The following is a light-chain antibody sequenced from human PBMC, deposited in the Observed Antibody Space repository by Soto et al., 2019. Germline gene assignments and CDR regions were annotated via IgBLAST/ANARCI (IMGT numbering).Light chain of an antibody. V-gene: IGLV2-14*01. CDR1: SSDVGSYDY. CDR3: SSHTSVNTRV. Sequence: QSDRTQPTSVSGYPGQSIAISCTGTSSDVGSYDYVSWYQQHPDKAPKLMIYEVTQRPSGVSNRFSGSKSGNTASLTISGLQAEDEADYYCSSHTSVNTRVFGTGTKVTVL. J-gene: IGLJ1*01. CDR2: EVT.